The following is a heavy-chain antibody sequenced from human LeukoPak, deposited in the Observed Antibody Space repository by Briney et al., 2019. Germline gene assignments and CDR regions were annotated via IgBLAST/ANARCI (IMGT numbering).Heavy chain of an antibody. Sequence: ASVKVSCKASGYTFTGYYMHWVRQAPGQGLEWMGWINPNSGGTNYAQKFQGRVTMTRDTSITTAYMELSRLRSDDTAVYYCARGRYNWNDGYYYYMDVWGTGTTVTVSS. V-gene: IGHV1-2*02. D-gene: IGHD1-1*01. CDR3: ARGRYNWNDGYYYYMDV. CDR2: INPNSGGT. J-gene: IGHJ6*03. CDR1: GYTFTGYY.